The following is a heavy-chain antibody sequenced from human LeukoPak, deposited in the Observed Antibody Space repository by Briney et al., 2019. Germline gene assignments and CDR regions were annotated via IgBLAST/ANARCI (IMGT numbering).Heavy chain of an antibody. Sequence: PSETLSLTCTVSGGSISSYYWSWIRQPPGKGLEWIGYIYYSGSTNYNPSLKSRVTILVDTSKNQFSLKLSSVTAADTAVYYCARGGRSSAEDYWGQGTLVTVSS. CDR1: GGSISSYY. D-gene: IGHD6-6*01. CDR2: IYYSGST. J-gene: IGHJ4*02. CDR3: ARGGRSSAEDY. V-gene: IGHV4-59*01.